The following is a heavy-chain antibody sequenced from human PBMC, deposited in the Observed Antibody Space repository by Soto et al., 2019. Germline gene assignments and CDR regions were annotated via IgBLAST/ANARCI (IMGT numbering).Heavy chain of an antibody. CDR3: ARDCSPMVRGVIGFFDY. CDR1: GFTFSSYE. V-gene: IGHV3-48*03. D-gene: IGHD3-10*01. J-gene: IGHJ4*02. Sequence: PGGSLRLSCAASGFTFSSYEMNWVRQAPGKGLEWVSYISSSGSTIYYADSVKGRFTISRDNAKNSLYLQMNSLRAEDTAVYYCARDCSPMVRGVIGFFDYWGQGTLVTVSS. CDR2: ISSSGSTI.